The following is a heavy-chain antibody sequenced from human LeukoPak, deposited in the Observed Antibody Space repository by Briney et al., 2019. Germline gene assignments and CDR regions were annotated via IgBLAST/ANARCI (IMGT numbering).Heavy chain of an antibody. CDR2: IYSGGST. D-gene: IGHD6-13*01. CDR1: GFTVSSNY. J-gene: IGHJ6*03. CDR3: ARDLRYSSSWYLAYYVDV. Sequence: PGGSLRLSCAASGFTVSSNYMSWVRQAPGKGLEWVSVIYSGGSTYYADSVKGRFTISRDNSKNTLYLQMNSLRAEDTAVYYCARDLRYSSSWYLAYYVDVWGKGTTVTVSS. V-gene: IGHV3-66*02.